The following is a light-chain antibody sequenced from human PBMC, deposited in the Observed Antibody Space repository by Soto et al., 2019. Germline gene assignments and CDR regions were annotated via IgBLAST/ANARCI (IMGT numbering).Light chain of an antibody. V-gene: IGKV3D-20*02. CDR3: QQLNSYPIT. Sequence: EIVLTQSPATLSSFPGDRVALSCRASQSVRTNYLAWYQQKRGQAPWLLIYGAFNRAGGVPDRFSGSGSGTDFTLTIRSLQPEDFATYYCQQLNSYPITFGQGTRLEIK. CDR1: QSVRTNY. CDR2: GAF. J-gene: IGKJ5*01.